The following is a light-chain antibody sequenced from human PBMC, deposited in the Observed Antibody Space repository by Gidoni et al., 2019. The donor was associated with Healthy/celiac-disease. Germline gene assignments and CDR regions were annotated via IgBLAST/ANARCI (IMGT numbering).Light chain of an antibody. CDR3: QQRSNWVT. Sequence: EIVLTQSPATLSLSPGERATLSCRASQSVSSYFAWYQQKPGQAPRLLIYDASNRATGIPARFSGSGSGTDFTLTISSLEPEDFAVYYCQQRSNWVTFGGXTKVEIK. CDR1: QSVSSY. J-gene: IGKJ4*01. CDR2: DAS. V-gene: IGKV3-11*01.